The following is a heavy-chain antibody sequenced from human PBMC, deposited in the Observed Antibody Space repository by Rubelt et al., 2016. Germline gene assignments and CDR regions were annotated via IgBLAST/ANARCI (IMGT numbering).Heavy chain of an antibody. Sequence: GLEWDPTLSESGGGTYYADSVKGRFTISRDNSKNTLYLRMNSLRAEDTAVYYCAKDSTAYCVGGSCRFDYWGQGTLVTVSS. J-gene: IGHJ4*02. V-gene: IGHV3-23*01. CDR2: LSESGGGT. CDR3: AKDSTAYCVGGSCRFDY. D-gene: IGHD2-15*01.